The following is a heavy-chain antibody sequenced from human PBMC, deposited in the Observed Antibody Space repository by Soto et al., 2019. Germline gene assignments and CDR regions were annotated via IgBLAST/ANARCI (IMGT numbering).Heavy chain of an antibody. CDR1: GFTFSSYG. CDR2: ISYDGSNK. CDR3: AKDMGPRSSSWYSLFNWFDP. D-gene: IGHD6-13*01. Sequence: GGSLRLSCAASGFTFSSYGMHWVRQAPGKGLEWVAVISYDGSNKYYADSVKGRFTISRDNSKNTLYLQMNSLRAEDTAVYYCAKDMGPRSSSWYSLFNWFDPWGQGTLVTVSS. J-gene: IGHJ5*02. V-gene: IGHV3-30*18.